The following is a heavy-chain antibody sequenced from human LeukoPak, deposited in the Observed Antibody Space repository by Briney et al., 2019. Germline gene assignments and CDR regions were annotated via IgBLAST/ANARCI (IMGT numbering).Heavy chain of an antibody. V-gene: IGHV3-66*01. CDR2: IYSGGST. CDR1: GFTFINAW. Sequence: GGSLRLSCAASGFTFINAWMNWVRQAPGKGLEWVSLIYSGGSTYYADSVKGRFTISRDNSKNTLYLQMNSLRAEDTAVYYCAKDGQPWLFIDYAFDIWGQGTMVTVSS. CDR3: AKDGQPWLFIDYAFDI. J-gene: IGHJ3*02. D-gene: IGHD3-9*01.